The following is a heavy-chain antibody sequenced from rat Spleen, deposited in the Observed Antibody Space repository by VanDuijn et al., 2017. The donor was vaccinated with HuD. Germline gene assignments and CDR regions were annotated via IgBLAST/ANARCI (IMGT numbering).Heavy chain of an antibody. Sequence: EVQLVESGGGLVQPGRSLKLSCAASGFTYSKHVMAWVRQAPKKGLEWVATITNTGGSTYYPDSVMGRFTISRDDGESTLYLQMNSLRSEDTATYYCVRLYNNHGYWYFDFWGPGTMVTVSS. CDR3: VRLYNNHGYWYFDF. CDR1: GFTYSKHV. D-gene: IGHD1-5*01. J-gene: IGHJ1*01. CDR2: ITNTGGST. V-gene: IGHV5-7*01.